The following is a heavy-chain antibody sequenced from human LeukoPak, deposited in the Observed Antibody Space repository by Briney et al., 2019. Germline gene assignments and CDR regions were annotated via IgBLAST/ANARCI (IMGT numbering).Heavy chain of an antibody. J-gene: IGHJ4*02. CDR2: IYYSGST. Sequence: SETLSLTCTVSGGSISSSSYYWGWIRQPPGKGLEWIGSIYYSGSTYYNPSLKSRVTISVDTSKNQFSLKLSSVTAADTAVYYCAIGGPGYSSGWFDYWGQGTLVTVSS. D-gene: IGHD6-19*01. V-gene: IGHV4-39*01. CDR1: GGSISSSSYY. CDR3: AIGGPGYSSGWFDY.